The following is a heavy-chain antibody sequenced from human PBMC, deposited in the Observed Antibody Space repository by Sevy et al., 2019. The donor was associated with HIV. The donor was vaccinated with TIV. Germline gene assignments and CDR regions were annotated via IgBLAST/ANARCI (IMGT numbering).Heavy chain of an antibody. CDR2: INPNSGGT. CDR1: GYTFTGYY. D-gene: IGHD3-22*01. Sequence: ASVKVSCKASGYTFTGYYMHWVRQAPGQGLEWMGRINPNSGGTNYAQKFQGRVTMTRDTSISKAYMELSRLRSDDTAVYYCARGRGYYDSSGYPDAFDIWGQGTMVTVSS. V-gene: IGHV1-2*06. J-gene: IGHJ3*02. CDR3: ARGRGYYDSSGYPDAFDI.